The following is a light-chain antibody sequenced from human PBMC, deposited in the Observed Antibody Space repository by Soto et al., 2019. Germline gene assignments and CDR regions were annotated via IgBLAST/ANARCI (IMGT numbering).Light chain of an antibody. CDR1: NSDVGSYNL. V-gene: IGLV2-23*03. J-gene: IGLJ2*01. Sequence: QSVLTQPASLSGSPGQSITIFCTGTNSDVGSYNLVSWYQQHPGKAPKLMIYEGSKRPSGVSNRFSGSKSGNTASLTIPGLQAEDEADYYCCSYAGSSTFVIFGGGTKLTVL. CDR2: EGS. CDR3: CSYAGSSTFVI.